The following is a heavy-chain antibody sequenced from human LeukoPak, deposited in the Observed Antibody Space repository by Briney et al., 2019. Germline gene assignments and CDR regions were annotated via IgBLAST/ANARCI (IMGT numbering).Heavy chain of an antibody. J-gene: IGHJ6*03. CDR1: GYSFTSYW. Sequence: GESLKISCKGSGYSFTSYWIGWVRQMPGKGLEWMGIIYPGDPDTRYSPSFQGQVTISADKSISTAYLQWSSLKASDTAMYYCARRYSYGRNYYYYYYMDVWGKGTTVTVSS. CDR2: IYPGDPDT. CDR3: ARRYSYGRNYYYYYYMDV. D-gene: IGHD5-18*01. V-gene: IGHV5-51*01.